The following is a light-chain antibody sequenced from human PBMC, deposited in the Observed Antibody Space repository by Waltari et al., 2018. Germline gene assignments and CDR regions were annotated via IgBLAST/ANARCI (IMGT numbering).Light chain of an antibody. J-gene: IGKJ4*01. CDR1: QDISSY. V-gene: IGKV1-12*01. CDR2: AAS. Sequence: DIQMTQSPSSVSASVGDRVTIPCRASQDISSYLAWYQQKSGKAPKHLIFAASSLQSGVPSRFSGSGSGTDFTLTISSLQPEDFATYYGQQANSFPLTFGGGTKVEIK. CDR3: QQANSFPLT.